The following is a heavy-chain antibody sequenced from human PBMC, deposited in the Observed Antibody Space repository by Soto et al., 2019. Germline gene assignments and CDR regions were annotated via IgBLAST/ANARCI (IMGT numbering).Heavy chain of an antibody. J-gene: IGHJ4*02. CDR1: GFSLSTSGVG. D-gene: IGHD5-12*01. V-gene: IGHV2-5*01. CDR3: AHRNINLKRDGYNNRVFDY. CDR2: IYWNDDK. Sequence: SGPTLVKPTQPLTLTCTFSGFSLSTSGVGVGWIRQPPGKALEWLALIYWNDDKRYSPSVKSRLTITKDTSKNQVVLTMTNMDPVDTATYYCAHRNINLKRDGYNNRVFDYWGQGTLVTVSS.